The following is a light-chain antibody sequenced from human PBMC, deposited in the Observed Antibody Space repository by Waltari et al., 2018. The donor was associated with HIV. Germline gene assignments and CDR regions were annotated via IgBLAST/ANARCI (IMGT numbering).Light chain of an antibody. CDR1: SSDVGGYNY. CDR3: SSYTSNTFWV. Sequence: QSALTQPASVSGSPGQSITISCTGTSSDVGGYNYVSWYQQHPGEAPKFLIDEVSNRPAGVSNRSSGSKSGNTASLTISGLQADDEADYYCSSYTSNTFWVFGGGTKLTVL. V-gene: IGLV2-14*01. CDR2: EVS. J-gene: IGLJ3*02.